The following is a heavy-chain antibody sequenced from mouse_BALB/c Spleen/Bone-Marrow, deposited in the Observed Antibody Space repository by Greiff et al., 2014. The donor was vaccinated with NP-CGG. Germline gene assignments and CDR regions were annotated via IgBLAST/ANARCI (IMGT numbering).Heavy chain of an antibody. CDR2: IDPANGDT. CDR1: GFNIKDTY. D-gene: IGHD1-1*01. CDR3: TRPSFYYGSSYWYFDV. Sequence: VQLQQSGSELVKPGASVKLSCAASGFNIKDTYMHWVKQRPEQGLEWIGRIDPANGDTKYDPKFQGKATITADTSSNTAYLQLSSLTSDDTAVYYCTRPSFYYGSSYWYFDVWGAGTTVTVSS. J-gene: IGHJ1*01. V-gene: IGHV14-3*02.